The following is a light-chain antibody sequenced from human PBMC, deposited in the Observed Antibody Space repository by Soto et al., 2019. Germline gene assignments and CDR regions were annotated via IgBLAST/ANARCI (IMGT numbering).Light chain of an antibody. Sequence: QSVLTQPPSASGTPGQRVSSSCSGSNSNIGTNTVNWYQQFPGTAPKLLIYNNNQRPSGVPDRFSGSKSGTSASLAISGLQSEDEADYYCAAWDNSLSTFYVFGTGTKVTVL. CDR1: NSNIGTNT. V-gene: IGLV1-44*01. J-gene: IGLJ1*01. CDR2: NNN. CDR3: AAWDNSLSTFYV.